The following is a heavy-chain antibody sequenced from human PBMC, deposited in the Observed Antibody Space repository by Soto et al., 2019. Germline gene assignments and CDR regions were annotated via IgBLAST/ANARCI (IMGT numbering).Heavy chain of an antibody. CDR1: GYTFFTYD. V-gene: IGHV1-18*01. Sequence: ASVKVSCKASGYTFFTYDISWVRQAPGQGLEWMGWISTYSGDTKYAQKFQGRVTITTDTSTTTAYLELRSLRSDDTAVYYCARHHGPTTSENWFDPWGQGTLVTVSS. J-gene: IGHJ5*02. D-gene: IGHD5-12*01. CDR3: ARHHGPTTSENWFDP. CDR2: ISTYSGDT.